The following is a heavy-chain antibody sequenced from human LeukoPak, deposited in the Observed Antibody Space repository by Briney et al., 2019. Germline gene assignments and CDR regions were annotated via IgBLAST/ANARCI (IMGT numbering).Heavy chain of an antibody. CDR3: ARVTRDSSGYYRFDY. J-gene: IGHJ4*02. CDR1: GYTFTSYG. D-gene: IGHD3-22*01. V-gene: IGHV1-18*01. Sequence: GASVKVSCKASGYTFTSYGISWVRQAPGQGLEWMGWISAYNGNTNYAQKLQGRVTMTTDTSTSTAYMELRSLRSDDTAVYYCARVTRDSSGYYRFDYWGQGTLVTVPS. CDR2: ISAYNGNT.